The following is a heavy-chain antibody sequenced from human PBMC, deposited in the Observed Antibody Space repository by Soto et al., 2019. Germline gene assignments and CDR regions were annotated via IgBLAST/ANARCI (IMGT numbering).Heavy chain of an antibody. Sequence: PSETLSLTCTVSGGSISSSSYYWSWIRQPPGKGLEWIGYIYYSGSTYYNPSLKSRVTISVDTSKNQFSLKLSSVTAADTAVYYCARARPHCSSTSCYYYYYYMDVWGKGTTVTVSS. CDR3: ARARPHCSSTSCYYYYYYMDV. J-gene: IGHJ6*03. CDR2: IYYSGST. CDR1: GGSISSSSYY. D-gene: IGHD2-2*01. V-gene: IGHV4-31*03.